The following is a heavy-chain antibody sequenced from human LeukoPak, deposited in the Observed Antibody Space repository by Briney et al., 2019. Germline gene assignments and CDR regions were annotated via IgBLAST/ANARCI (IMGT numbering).Heavy chain of an antibody. D-gene: IGHD4-23*01. CDR3: ARDANGGNSWGWFDP. V-gene: IGHV1-18*01. CDR1: GSTFSNYG. CDR2: IDTNTQNT. Sequence: ASVKVSCKTSGSTFSNYGVTWVRQAPGQRFEWMGWIDTNTQNTKYTQPFQGRITLTTDSSRHTAYMDLRSLRSDDTAVYYCARDANGGNSWGWFDPWGQGTLVTVSS. J-gene: IGHJ5*02.